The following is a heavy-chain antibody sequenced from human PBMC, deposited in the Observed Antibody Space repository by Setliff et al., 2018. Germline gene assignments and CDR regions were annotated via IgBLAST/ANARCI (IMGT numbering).Heavy chain of an antibody. CDR1: GYSISSGYI. CDR2: IGHTGSI. Sequence: SSETLSLTCTVSGYSISSGYIWGWIRQPPGKGLEWVGNIGHTGSINYNPSLKSRLTISRDTSKNQVSLKLSSVTAADTAVYSCARGPWIAADGVFDYWGQGTLVTVSS. J-gene: IGHJ4*02. V-gene: IGHV4-38-2*02. D-gene: IGHD6-25*01. CDR3: ARGPWIAADGVFDY.